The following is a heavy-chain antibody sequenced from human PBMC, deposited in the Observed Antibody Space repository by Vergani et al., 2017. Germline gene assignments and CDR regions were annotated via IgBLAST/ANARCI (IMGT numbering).Heavy chain of an antibody. CDR2: ISYDGSNK. Sequence: QVQLVESGGGVVQPGRSLRLSCAASGFTFSSYAMHWVRQAPGKGLEWVAVISYDGSNKYYADSVKGRFTISRDNSKNTLYLQMNSLRAEDTAVYYCARAGYYYYFDYWGQGTLVTVSS. CDR1: GFTFSSYA. V-gene: IGHV3-30-3*01. J-gene: IGHJ4*02. D-gene: IGHD3-22*01. CDR3: ARAGYYYYFDY.